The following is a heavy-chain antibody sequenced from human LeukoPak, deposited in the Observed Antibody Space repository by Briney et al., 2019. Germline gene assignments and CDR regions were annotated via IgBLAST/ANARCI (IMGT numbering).Heavy chain of an antibody. D-gene: IGHD6-13*01. CDR1: GFTFDDYG. CDR2: INWNGGSWNAASM. CDR3: AKDRVGSSWYYFDY. V-gene: IGHV3-20*04. Sequence: GGSLRLSCAASGFTFDDYGMSWVRQAPGKGLEWVSSINWNGGSWNAASMAYADSVKGRFTISRDNAKNSLYLQMNSLRAEDTALYYCAKDRVGSSWYYFDYWGQGTLVTVSS. J-gene: IGHJ4*02.